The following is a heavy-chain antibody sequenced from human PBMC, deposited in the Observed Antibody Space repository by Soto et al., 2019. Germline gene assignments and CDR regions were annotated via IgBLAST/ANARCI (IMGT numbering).Heavy chain of an antibody. CDR3: ASPYYGSGSYPYYYGMDV. J-gene: IGHJ6*02. Sequence: SVKVSCKASGGTFSSYAISWVRQAPGQGLEWMGGIIPIFGTANYAQKFQGRVTITADKSTSTAFMELSSLRSEDTAVYYCASPYYGSGSYPYYYGMDVWGQGTTVTVSS. CDR2: IIPIFGTA. V-gene: IGHV1-69*06. D-gene: IGHD3-10*01. CDR1: GGTFSSYA.